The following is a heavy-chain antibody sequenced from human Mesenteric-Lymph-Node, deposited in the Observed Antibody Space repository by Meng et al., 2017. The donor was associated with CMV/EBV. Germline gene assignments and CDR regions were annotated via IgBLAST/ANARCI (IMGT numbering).Heavy chain of an antibody. J-gene: IGHJ6*02. D-gene: IGHD2-2*03. CDR3: ARDGGYCSSTSCYVYYYYYGMDV. V-gene: IGHV3-7*01. CDR2: IKQDGSEE. CDR1: GFTFSSYW. Sequence: GESLKISCAASGFTFSSYWMSWVRQAPGKGLEWVATIKQDGSEEYYVDSVKGRFTISRDNAKYSLYLQMNSLRAEDTAVYYCARDGGYCSSTSCYVYYYYYGMDVWGQGTTVTVSS.